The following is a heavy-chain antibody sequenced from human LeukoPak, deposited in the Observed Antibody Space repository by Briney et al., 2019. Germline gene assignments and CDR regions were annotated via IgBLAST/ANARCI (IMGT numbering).Heavy chain of an antibody. CDR1: GFTFSSYA. D-gene: IGHD6-6*01. CDR2: ISYDGSNK. Sequence: GGSLRLSCAASGFTFSSYAMHWVRQAPGKGLEWVAVISYDGSNKYYADSVKGRSTISRDNSKNTLYLQMSSLRAEDTAVYYCARDHSSSSSYYFDYWGQGTLVTVSS. CDR3: ARDHSSSSSYYFDY. V-gene: IGHV3-30-3*01. J-gene: IGHJ4*02.